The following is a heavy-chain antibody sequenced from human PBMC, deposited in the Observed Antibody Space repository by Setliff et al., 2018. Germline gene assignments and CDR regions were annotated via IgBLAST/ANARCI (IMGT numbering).Heavy chain of an antibody. CDR1: GGTFSTYA. J-gene: IGHJ1*01. V-gene: IGHV1-18*01. D-gene: IGHD6-19*01. CDR2: ISAYNGNT. CDR3: ARDPWQWLTTFTSAEYFQH. Sequence: ASVKVSCKASGGTFSTYAISWVRQAPGQGLEWMGWISAYNGNTNYAQKLQGRVTITADKSTSTAYMELSSLRSEDTAVYYCARDPWQWLTTFTSAEYFQHWGQGTLVTVSS.